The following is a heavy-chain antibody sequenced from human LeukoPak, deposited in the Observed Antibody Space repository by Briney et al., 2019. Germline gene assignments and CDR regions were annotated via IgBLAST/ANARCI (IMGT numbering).Heavy chain of an antibody. CDR3: AGGTGFIIKD. D-gene: IGHD3-9*01. CDR2: IKQDGSEK. V-gene: IGHV3-7*03. CDR1: GFTFSSYW. Sequence: GGSLRLSCAASGFTFSSYWMSWVRQAPGKGLEWVANIKQDGSEKYYVDSVKGRFTISRDNAKNSLYLQMNNLRVEDTAMYYCAGGTGFIIKDWGQGTLVTVSS. J-gene: IGHJ4*02.